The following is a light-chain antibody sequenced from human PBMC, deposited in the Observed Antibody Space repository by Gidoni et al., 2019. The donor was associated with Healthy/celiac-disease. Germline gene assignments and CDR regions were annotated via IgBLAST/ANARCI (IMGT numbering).Light chain of an antibody. CDR2: KAS. CDR3: QQYNNYPLT. V-gene: IGKV1-5*03. J-gene: IGKJ4*01. CDR1: QRINSW. Sequence: DIQMTQSPSTLSASVGDRVTIPCRASQRINSWLAWYQQKPGKAPKLLIYKASALQSGVPSRFSGSGSGTEFTLTISSLQPDDFATYYCQQYNNYPLTFGGGTKVEIK.